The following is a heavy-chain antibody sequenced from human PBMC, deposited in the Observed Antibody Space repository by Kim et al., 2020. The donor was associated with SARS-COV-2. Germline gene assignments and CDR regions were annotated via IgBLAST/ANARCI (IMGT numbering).Heavy chain of an antibody. CDR1: GGSISSGDYY. CDR3: ARDDRLGYCSGGSCYASRYYYYMDV. CDR2: IYYSGST. J-gene: IGHJ6*03. D-gene: IGHD2-15*01. Sequence: SETLSLTCTVSGGSISSGDYYWSWIRQPPGKGLEWIGYIYYSGSTYYNPSLKSRVTISVDTSKNQFSLKLSSVTAADTAVYYCARDDRLGYCSGGSCYASRYYYYMDVWGKGTTVTVSS. V-gene: IGHV4-30-4*01.